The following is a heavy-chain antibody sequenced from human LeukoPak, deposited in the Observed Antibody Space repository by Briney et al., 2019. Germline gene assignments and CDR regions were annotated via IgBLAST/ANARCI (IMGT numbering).Heavy chain of an antibody. CDR1: GFTFSSYA. D-gene: IGHD6-6*01. CDR3: ARDRGYSSSWGFFDY. Sequence: GRSLRLSCAASGFTFSSYATHWVRQAPGKGLEWVAVISYDGSNKYYADSVKGRFTISRDNSKNTLYLQMNSLRAEDTAVYYCARDRGYSSSWGFFDYWSQGTLVTVSS. CDR2: ISYDGSNK. J-gene: IGHJ4*02. V-gene: IGHV3-30-3*01.